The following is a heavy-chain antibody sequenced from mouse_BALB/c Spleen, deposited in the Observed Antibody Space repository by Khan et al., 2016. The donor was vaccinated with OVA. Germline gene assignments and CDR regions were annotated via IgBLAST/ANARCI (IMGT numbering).Heavy chain of an antibody. Sequence: VQLKQSGAELVRPGALVKLSCKASGFNIKDYYIHWVQQRPEQGLEWIGCIDPDNVNTIYDPMFQGMANITADTSSNTAYLHMSSLRSEDTAIYYCTRAGYSPWFAYWGQGTLVTVSA. V-gene: IGHV14-1*02. CDR1: GFNIKDYY. CDR3: TRAGYSPWFAY. CDR2: IDPDNVNT. D-gene: IGHD2-3*01. J-gene: IGHJ3*01.